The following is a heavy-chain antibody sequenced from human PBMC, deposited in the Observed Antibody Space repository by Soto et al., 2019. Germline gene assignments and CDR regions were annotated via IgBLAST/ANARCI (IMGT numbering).Heavy chain of an antibody. CDR2: INAGNGNT. J-gene: IGHJ4*02. V-gene: IGHV1-3*01. D-gene: IGHD1-26*01. Sequence: QVQLVQSGAEVKKPGASVTVSCKASGYTFTSYAMHWVRQAPGQRLEWMGWINAGNGNTKYSQKFQGRVTITRDTSARTAYMELSSLRSEDTAVYYCARDVGATGDWGQGTLVTVSS. CDR1: GYTFTSYA. CDR3: ARDVGATGD.